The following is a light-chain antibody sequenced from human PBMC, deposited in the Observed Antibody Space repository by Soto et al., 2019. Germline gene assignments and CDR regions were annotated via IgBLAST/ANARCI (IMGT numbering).Light chain of an antibody. Sequence: QSVLTQPASVSGSPGQSITISCTGSSSDIGAFNYVAWYQQHPGKAPKFIIHGVTNRPSGVYSRFSGSKSDYTAYLTLSGLRAEDEADYYCNSYTSNNTYVFGTGTKVTV. CDR2: GVT. V-gene: IGLV2-14*01. CDR1: SSDIGAFNY. J-gene: IGLJ1*01. CDR3: NSYTSNNTYV.